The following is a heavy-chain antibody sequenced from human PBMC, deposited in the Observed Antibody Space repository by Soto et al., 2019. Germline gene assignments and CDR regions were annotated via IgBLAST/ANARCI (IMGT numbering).Heavy chain of an antibody. CDR3: ARVVVLWFGELSGFDP. V-gene: IGHV1-18*01. J-gene: IGHJ5*02. Sequence: ASVKVSCKASGYTFTSYGISWVRQAPGQGLEWMGWISAYNGNTNYAQKLQGRVTMTTDTSTSTAYMELGSLRSDDTAVYYCARVVVLWFGELSGFDPWGQGTLVTVS. D-gene: IGHD3-10*01. CDR1: GYTFTSYG. CDR2: ISAYNGNT.